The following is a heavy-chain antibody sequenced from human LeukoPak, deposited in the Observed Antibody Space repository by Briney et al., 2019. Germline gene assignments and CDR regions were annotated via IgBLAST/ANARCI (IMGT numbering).Heavy chain of an antibody. CDR2: IYSGGST. Sequence: PGGSVRLSCAASGFTVSSNYMSWVRQAPGKGLEWVSVIYSGGSTYYADSVKGRFTISRYNAKRSVYLQMNSLGVEDTAVYYCARDIHSVAFDIWGQGTMVTVSS. J-gene: IGHJ3*02. CDR1: GFTVSSNY. CDR3: ARDIHSVAFDI. V-gene: IGHV3-53*01.